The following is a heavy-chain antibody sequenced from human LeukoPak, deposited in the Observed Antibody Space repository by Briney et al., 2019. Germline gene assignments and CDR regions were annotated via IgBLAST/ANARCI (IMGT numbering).Heavy chain of an antibody. CDR2: SYYSGST. CDR1: GGSISSSSIY. Sequence: SETLSLACTVSGGSISSSSIYWGWIRQPPGKGLEWIVSSYYSGSTYYNPSLKSRVTISVDTSKNQFSLKLNSVTAADTAVYYCARHSGRYCSGGSCYWDYWGQGTLVSVSS. V-gene: IGHV4-39*01. J-gene: IGHJ4*02. D-gene: IGHD2-15*01. CDR3: ARHSGRYCSGGSCYWDY.